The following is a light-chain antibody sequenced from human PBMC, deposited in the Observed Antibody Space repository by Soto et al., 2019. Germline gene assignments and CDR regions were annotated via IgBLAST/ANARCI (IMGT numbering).Light chain of an antibody. V-gene: IGKV3-20*01. CDR2: GAS. J-gene: IGKJ1*01. CDR1: QSVSSSY. Sequence: EIVLTQSPGTLSLSPGERATLSCRASQSVSSSYLAWYQQKPGQAPRLLIYGASSRATGIPDRFSGSGSGTYFSLTISRLEPEDFPVYYCQRYGSSLTWTFGQGTKAEIK. CDR3: QRYGSSLTWT.